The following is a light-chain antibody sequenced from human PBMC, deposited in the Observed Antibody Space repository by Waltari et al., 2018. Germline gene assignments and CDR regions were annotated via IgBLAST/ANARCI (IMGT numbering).Light chain of an antibody. CDR2: DVV. CDR1: SRDVGGYAA. CDR3: ISYTSSVTYV. Sequence: HSALTPPASVSGSPGQSIATSCTGSSRDVGGYAAVSWYQQHPGHSPKLIMYDVVNGPLGIPNRFSGAKSGSTASLVISGLQADDEADYYCISYTSSVTYVFGAGTKVTVL. V-gene: IGLV2-14*03. J-gene: IGLJ1*01.